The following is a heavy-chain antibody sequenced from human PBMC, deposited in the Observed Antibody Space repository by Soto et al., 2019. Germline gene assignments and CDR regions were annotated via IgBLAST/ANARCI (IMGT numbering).Heavy chain of an antibody. CDR3: ERALLGSGWKDFDY. Sequence: ASVKVSCKASGYTFTRYGISWVRQAPGQGLEWMGWINGNNGDTNYAQRFQGWVTMTRDTSISTAYMELSRLKSDDTAIYYCERALLGSGWKDFDYWGQGTQVTVSS. D-gene: IGHD6-19*01. V-gene: IGHV1-18*01. CDR2: INGNNGDT. CDR1: GYTFTRYG. J-gene: IGHJ4*02.